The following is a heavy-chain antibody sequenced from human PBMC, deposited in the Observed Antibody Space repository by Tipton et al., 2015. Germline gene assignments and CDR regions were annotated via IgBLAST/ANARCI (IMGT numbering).Heavy chain of an antibody. D-gene: IGHD5-24*01. Sequence: GLVKPSETLSLTCTVSGGSISSNSFHWDWIRQPPGKGLEWIGSVDYSGSTHYTPSLKRRLTISVDTSKNQFSLTLNSVTAADTAVYYCARDLEHGMDVWGQGTTVTVSS. V-gene: IGHV4-39*07. CDR1: GGSISSNSFH. CDR3: ARDLEHGMDV. J-gene: IGHJ6*02. CDR2: VDYSGST.